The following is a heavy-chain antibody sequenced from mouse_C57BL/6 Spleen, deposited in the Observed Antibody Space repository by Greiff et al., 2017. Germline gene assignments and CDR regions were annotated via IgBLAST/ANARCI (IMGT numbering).Heavy chain of an antibody. CDR1: GYSITSGYY. V-gene: IGHV3-6*01. CDR2: ISYDGSN. CDR3: ARGQTAQAFDY. D-gene: IGHD3-2*02. J-gene: IGHJ2*01. Sequence: EVKLQESGPGLVKPSQSLSLTCSVTGYSITSGYYWNWIRQFPGNKLEWMGYISYDGSNNYNPSLKNRISITRDTSKNQFFLKLNSVTTEDTATYYCARGQTAQAFDYWGQGTTLTVSS.